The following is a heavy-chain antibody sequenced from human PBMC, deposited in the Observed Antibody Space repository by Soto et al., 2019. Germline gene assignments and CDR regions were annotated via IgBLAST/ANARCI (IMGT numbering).Heavy chain of an antibody. V-gene: IGHV1-46*04. CDR1: GYTFTSYY. D-gene: IGHD6-13*01. CDR3: AKGLGSSSWYRFDP. Sequence: QVQLVQSGAEVKKPGASVKVSCKASGYTFTSYYMHWVRQAPGQGLAWLGVLNPSGGSTCYAQKLQARVTMTRETSTSTGYLELSSLRSEDTAMYYCAKGLGSSSWYRFDPWGQGTLVTVSS. J-gene: IGHJ5*02. CDR2: LNPSGGST.